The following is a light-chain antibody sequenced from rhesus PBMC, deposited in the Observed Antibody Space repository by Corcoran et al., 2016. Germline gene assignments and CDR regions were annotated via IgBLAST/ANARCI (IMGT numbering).Light chain of an antibody. J-gene: IGKJ1*01. CDR3: QQQNSYPWT. Sequence: DIQMTQSPSSLSASVGDTVTITCQASQGISKYLAWYQQKPGTAPKLLIYDTSTLQSGVPSRFSGSGTGTELSRTISSLQPEDFATYYCQQQNSYPWTFGQGTKVEI. V-gene: IGKV1-25*01. CDR1: QGISKY. CDR2: DTS.